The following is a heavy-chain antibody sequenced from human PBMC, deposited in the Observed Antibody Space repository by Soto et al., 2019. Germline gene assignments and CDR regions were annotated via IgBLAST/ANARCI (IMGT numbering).Heavy chain of an antibody. V-gene: IGHV4-34*01. CDR2: INHSGST. Sequence: PSETLSLTCAVYGGSFSGYYWSWIRQPPGKGLEWIGEINHSGSTNYNPSLKSRVTISVDTSKNQFSLKLSSVTAADTAVYYCARLGGHYYYYGMDVWGQGTTVTVS. CDR3: ARLGGHYYYYGMDV. D-gene: IGHD3-3*01. CDR1: GGSFSGYY. J-gene: IGHJ6*02.